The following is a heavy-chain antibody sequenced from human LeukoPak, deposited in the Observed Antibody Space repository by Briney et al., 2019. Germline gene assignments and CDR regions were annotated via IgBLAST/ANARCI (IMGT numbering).Heavy chain of an antibody. CDR1: GGSINSYC. CDR2: IYYSGST. CDR3: ARVKRGYSLYYMDV. D-gene: IGHD5-18*01. J-gene: IGHJ6*03. V-gene: IGHV4-59*01. Sequence: PSETLSLTCNVSGGSINSYCWSWIRQPPGKGLEWIGYIYYSGSTNYNPSLKSRVTISVDTSKNQFSLKLSSVTAADTAVYYCARVKRGYSLYYMDVWGKGTTVTVSS.